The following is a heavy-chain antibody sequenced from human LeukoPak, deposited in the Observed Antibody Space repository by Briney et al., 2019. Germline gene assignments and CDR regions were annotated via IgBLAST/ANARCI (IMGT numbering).Heavy chain of an antibody. J-gene: IGHJ6*02. Sequence: GGSLRLSCAASGFTFSDYYMSWIRQAPGKGLEWVSSISSSSSYIYYADSVKGRFTISRDNAKNSLYLQMNSLRAEDTAVYYCARDTRLYGDYYYGMDVWGQGTTVTVSS. V-gene: IGHV3-11*06. CDR2: ISSSSSYI. D-gene: IGHD4-17*01. CDR1: GFTFSDYY. CDR3: ARDTRLYGDYYYGMDV.